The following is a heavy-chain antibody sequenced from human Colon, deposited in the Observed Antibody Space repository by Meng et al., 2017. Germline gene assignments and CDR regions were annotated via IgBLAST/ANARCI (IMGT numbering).Heavy chain of an antibody. CDR1: GGSISSSSYY. CDR2: ICYSGST. V-gene: IGHV4-39*06. J-gene: IGHJ3*02. CDR3: AGWLVASIDAFDI. Sequence: GSLRLSCTVSGGSISSSSYYWGCIRQPPGKGREWIGSICYSGSTYYNPSLKGRVTISVDTSKNQFTLKLSSVTAADTAVYYCAGWLVASIDAFDIWGQGTMVTVSS. D-gene: IGHD2-15*01.